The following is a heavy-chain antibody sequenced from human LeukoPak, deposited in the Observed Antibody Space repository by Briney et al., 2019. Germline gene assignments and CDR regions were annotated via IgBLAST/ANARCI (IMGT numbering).Heavy chain of an antibody. J-gene: IGHJ6*03. CDR2: IYSGGST. CDR1: GFTVSSNY. Sequence: GGSLRLSCAASGFTVSSNYMSWVRQAPGKGLEWVSVIYSGGSTYYADSVKGRFTISRDNSKNTLYPQMNSLRAEDTAVYYCARDLGGSSLSHYYYMDVWGKGTTVTVSS. D-gene: IGHD6-6*01. V-gene: IGHV3-53*01. CDR3: ARDLGGSSLSHYYYMDV.